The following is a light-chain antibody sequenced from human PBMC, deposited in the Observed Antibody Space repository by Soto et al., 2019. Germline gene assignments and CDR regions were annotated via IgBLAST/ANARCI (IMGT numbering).Light chain of an antibody. CDR3: MQALQTPPT. CDR2: LGS. CDR1: QRLLHSNGYNY. V-gene: IGKV2-28*01. Sequence: IVMTQSPLSLPVTPGEPASVSCRSSQRLLHSNGYNYFDWYLQKPGQSPQLLIYLGSNRASGVPDRISGSGSGTDYTLEISRVEAEDVGVYYCMQALQTPPTFGQGTKVDIK. J-gene: IGKJ1*01.